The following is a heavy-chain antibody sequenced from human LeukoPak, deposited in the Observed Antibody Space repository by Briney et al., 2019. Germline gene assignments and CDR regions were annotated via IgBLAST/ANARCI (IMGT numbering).Heavy chain of an antibody. J-gene: IGHJ6*02. CDR1: GFMFSSNW. Sequence: PGGSLRLSCAASGFMFSSNWMSWVRLAPGKGLEWVAVIWYDGSNKYYADSVKGRFTISRDNSKNTLYLQMNSLRAEDTAVYYCARDRSSSSRYYYGMDVWGQGTTVTVSS. CDR2: IWYDGSNK. D-gene: IGHD6-13*01. CDR3: ARDRSSSSRYYYGMDV. V-gene: IGHV3-33*08.